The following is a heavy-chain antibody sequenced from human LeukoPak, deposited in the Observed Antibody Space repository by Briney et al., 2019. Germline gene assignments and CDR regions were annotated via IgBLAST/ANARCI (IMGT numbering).Heavy chain of an antibody. CDR1: GGTFSSYA. CDR2: INTDTGNP. Sequence: ASVKVSCKASGGTFSSYAISWVRQAPGQGLEWMGWINTDTGNPTYAQGFTGRFVFSLDTSVSTAYLQISSLKAEDTAVYYCARNQYCSSTSCYGGRGAFDYWGQGTLVTVSS. J-gene: IGHJ4*02. CDR3: ARNQYCSSTSCYGGRGAFDY. D-gene: IGHD2-2*01. V-gene: IGHV7-4-1*02.